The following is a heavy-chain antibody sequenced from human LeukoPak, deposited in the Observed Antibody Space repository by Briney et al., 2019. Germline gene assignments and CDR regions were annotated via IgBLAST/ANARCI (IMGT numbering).Heavy chain of an antibody. Sequence: ASVKVSCKASGYTYTKYGISWVRQAPGQALELMGWMSAYNGNTKYAQKLQGRVTMTIDTSTSTAFMELRSLRSDDTAVYYCAREPLVVGATVDYWGQGTLVTVSS. CDR1: GYTYTKYG. CDR3: AREPLVVGATVDY. J-gene: IGHJ4*02. CDR2: MSAYNGNT. D-gene: IGHD1-26*01. V-gene: IGHV1-18*01.